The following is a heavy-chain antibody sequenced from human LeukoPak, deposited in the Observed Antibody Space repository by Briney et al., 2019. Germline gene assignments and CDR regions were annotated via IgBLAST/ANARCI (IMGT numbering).Heavy chain of an antibody. D-gene: IGHD3-22*01. CDR3: ARDKRAPYYDSSGYQYYFDY. CDR2: ISSSSSYI. Sequence: GGSLRLSCAASGFTYSSYSMNLVRQAPGKGLEWVSSISSSSSYIYYADSVKGRFTISRDNAKNSLYLQMNSLRAEDTAVYYCARDKRAPYYDSSGYQYYFDYWGQGTLVTVSS. CDR1: GFTYSSYS. J-gene: IGHJ4*02. V-gene: IGHV3-21*01.